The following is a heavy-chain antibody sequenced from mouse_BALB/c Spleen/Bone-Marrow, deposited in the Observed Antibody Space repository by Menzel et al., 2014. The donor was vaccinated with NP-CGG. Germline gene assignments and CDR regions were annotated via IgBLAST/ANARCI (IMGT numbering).Heavy chain of an antibody. CDR2: IDPETGGT. CDR3: TRHWDYAMDY. Sequence: VKLVESGAELVRPGASVTLSCKASGYTFTDYEMHWVKQTPVHGLEWIGAIDPETGGTAYNQKFKGKATLTADKSSSTAYMELRSLTSEDSAVHYCTRHWDYAMDYWGQGTSVTVSS. J-gene: IGHJ4*01. V-gene: IGHV1-15*01. CDR1: GYTFTDYE. D-gene: IGHD4-1*01.